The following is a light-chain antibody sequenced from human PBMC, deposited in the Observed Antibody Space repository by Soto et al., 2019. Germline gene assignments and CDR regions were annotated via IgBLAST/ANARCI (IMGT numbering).Light chain of an antibody. V-gene: IGLV2-14*01. Sequence: QSVLTQPASVSGSPGQSITISCTGTSSDVGSYNYVSWYQQHPGKAPKLMIYDVSNRPSGVSNRFSCSKSGNTASLPISGLQAEDEADYYCSSYTSSSTLGVFGTGTKLTVL. CDR3: SSYTSSSTLGV. CDR2: DVS. CDR1: SSDVGSYNY. J-gene: IGLJ1*01.